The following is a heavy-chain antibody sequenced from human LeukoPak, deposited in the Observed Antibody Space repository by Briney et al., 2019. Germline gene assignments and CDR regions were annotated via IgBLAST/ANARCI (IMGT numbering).Heavy chain of an antibody. CDR1: GFTFSSHW. Sequence: PGGSLRLSCAASGFTFSSHWMSWVRQAPGKGLEWVANIKQDGSEKYYVDSVKGRFTISRDNAKNSLYLQMNSLRAEDTAVYYCARDITLQDWGQGTLVTVSS. D-gene: IGHD1-14*01. CDR3: ARDITLQD. CDR2: IKQDGSEK. V-gene: IGHV3-7*01. J-gene: IGHJ1*01.